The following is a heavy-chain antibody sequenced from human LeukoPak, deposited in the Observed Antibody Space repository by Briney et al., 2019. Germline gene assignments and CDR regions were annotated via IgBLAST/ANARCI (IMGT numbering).Heavy chain of an antibody. Sequence: PSETLSLTCAVYGGSFSGYYWSWIRQPPAKGLEGIGVINQRGSTNYNPSLKSRVTITVDATKSQYSQKMSLGTDADTSVYCSKGDGLALAAEFHHWGQGTLVTVSS. J-gene: IGHJ4*02. CDR1: GGSFSGYY. CDR2: INQRGST. V-gene: IGHV4-34*01. D-gene: IGHD3-3*02. CDR3: KGDGLALAAEFHH.